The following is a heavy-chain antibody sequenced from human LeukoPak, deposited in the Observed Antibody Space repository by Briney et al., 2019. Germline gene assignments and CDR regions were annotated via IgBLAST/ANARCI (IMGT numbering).Heavy chain of an antibody. D-gene: IGHD3-16*01. V-gene: IGHV3-48*02. J-gene: IGHJ3*02. CDR1: GFTFSSYS. Sequence: PGGSLRLSCVGSGFTFSSYSMNWVRQAPGKGLEWVSYTSSSSNAIYYADSVKGRFTISRDNAKNSLYLQMNSLRDGDTAVYYCAREENYDYVWGSYPRDAFDIWGQGTMVTVSS. CDR3: AREENYDYVWGSYPRDAFDI. CDR2: TSSSSNAI.